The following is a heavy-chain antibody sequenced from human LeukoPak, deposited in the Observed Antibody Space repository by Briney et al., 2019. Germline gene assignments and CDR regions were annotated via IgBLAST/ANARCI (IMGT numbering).Heavy chain of an antibody. Sequence: GRSLRLSCAASGFTISSYAMHWVRQAPGKGLEWVAVMSYDGSNKYYADSVKGRFTISRDNSKNTLYLQMNSLRAEDTAVYYCARDRGGTFDYWGQGTLVTVSS. CDR1: GFTISSYA. CDR3: ARDRGGTFDY. CDR2: MSYDGSNK. V-gene: IGHV3-30*04. D-gene: IGHD4-23*01. J-gene: IGHJ4*02.